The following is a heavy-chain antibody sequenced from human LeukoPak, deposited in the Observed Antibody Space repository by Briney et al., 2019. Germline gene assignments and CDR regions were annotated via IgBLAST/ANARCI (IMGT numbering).Heavy chain of an antibody. Sequence: GGSLRLSCAASGFTFINYGMHWVRQAPGKGLEWVSSITSSSSYIYYADSVKGRFTISRDNAENSVYLRMNSLRDEDTAVYYCTRGGRNTSYYWYYWGQGTLVTVSS. V-gene: IGHV3-21*01. J-gene: IGHJ4*02. CDR1: GFTFINYG. CDR2: ITSSSSYI. CDR3: TRGGRNTSYYWYY. D-gene: IGHD1-26*01.